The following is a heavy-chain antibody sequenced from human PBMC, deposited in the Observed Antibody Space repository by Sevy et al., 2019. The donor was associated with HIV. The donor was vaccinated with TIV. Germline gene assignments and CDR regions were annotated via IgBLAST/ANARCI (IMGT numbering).Heavy chain of an antibody. V-gene: IGHV3-30*04. CDR1: EFTFSSYA. CDR2: ISYDGRNK. J-gene: IGHJ3*02. D-gene: IGHD3-22*01. CDR3: ARDRSDSSGYYYFAFDI. Sequence: GGSLRLSCAASEFTFSSYAMHWVRQAPGKGLEWVAVISYDGRNKYYADSVKGRFTISRDNSKNTLYLQMNSLRAEDTAVYYCARDRSDSSGYYYFAFDIWGQGTMVTVSS.